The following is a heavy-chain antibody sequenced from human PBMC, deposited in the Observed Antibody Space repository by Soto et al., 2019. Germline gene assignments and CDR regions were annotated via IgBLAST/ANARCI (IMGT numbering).Heavy chain of an antibody. D-gene: IGHD3-22*01. CDR2: LSAYNGNT. J-gene: IGHJ4*02. CDR3: ARGPYYYDSSGYSVY. V-gene: IGHV1-18*01. CDR1: GYTFTSYG. Sequence: ASVKVSCKASGYTFTSYGISGVRQAPGQGLEWTGWLSAYNGNTNYAQKLQGRVTMTTDTSTSTAYMELRSLRSDDTAVYYCARGPYYYDSSGYSVYWGQGTLFTVSS.